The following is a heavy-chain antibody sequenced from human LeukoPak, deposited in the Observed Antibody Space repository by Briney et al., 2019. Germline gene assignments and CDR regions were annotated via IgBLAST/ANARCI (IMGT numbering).Heavy chain of an antibody. J-gene: IGHJ5*02. V-gene: IGHV3-23*01. D-gene: IGHD3-22*01. CDR1: GFTFNNYA. CDR3: AKDYYHDSSGYHYRVSNWFDP. Sequence: GGSLRLSCAASGFTFNNYAMNWVRQAPGKGLEWVSVISGSGDSTYYADSVKGRFTISRDNSKNTLYLQMNSLRAEDTAVYYCAKDYYHDSSGYHYRVSNWFDPWGQGTLVTVSS. CDR2: ISGSGDST.